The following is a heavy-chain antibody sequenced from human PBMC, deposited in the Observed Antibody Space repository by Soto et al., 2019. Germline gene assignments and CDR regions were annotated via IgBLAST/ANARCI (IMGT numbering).Heavy chain of an antibody. CDR1: GFTFSTYT. V-gene: IGHV3-21*01. J-gene: IGHJ4*02. CDR3: ARSSSTPNYDIWTGYYSPGAITD. CDR2: LSSASTYM. D-gene: IGHD3-9*01. Sequence: EIQLVESGGGLVKPGGSLRLSCAASGFTFSTYTMNWVRQAPGKGLEWVSSLSSASTYMYYADSLKGRFTISRDNARNSLYLQMSSLRAEDTAVYYCARSSSTPNYDIWTGYYSPGAITDWGQGTLVTVSS.